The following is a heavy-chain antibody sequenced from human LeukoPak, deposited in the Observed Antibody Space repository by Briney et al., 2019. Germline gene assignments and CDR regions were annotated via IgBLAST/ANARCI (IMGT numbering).Heavy chain of an antibody. CDR1: GFTFSSYW. J-gene: IGHJ4*02. CDR3: ARDSCSGGSCYSDFDY. CDR2: IKQDGSEK. D-gene: IGHD2-15*01. Sequence: PGGSLRLSCAASGFTFSSYWMSWVRQAPGKGLEWVANIKQDGSEKYYVDSVKGRFTISRDNAKNSLYLQMSSLRAEDTAVYYCARDSCSGGSCYSDFDYWGQGILVTVSS. V-gene: IGHV3-7*01.